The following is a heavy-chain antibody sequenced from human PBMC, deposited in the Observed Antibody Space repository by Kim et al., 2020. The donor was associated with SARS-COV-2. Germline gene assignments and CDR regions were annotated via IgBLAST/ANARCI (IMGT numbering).Heavy chain of an antibody. CDR3: ARGLQPRAYWVAMDV. Sequence: GGSLRLSCEGSGFDFDTFAITWVRQAPGKGLEWVSRITAHNVVMYYANSVKGRFTASRDNSKAYLQMKGLRGEDTAMYYCARGLQPRAYWVAMDVWGQGTAVTVSS. CDR1: GFDFDTFA. V-gene: IGHV3-23*01. D-gene: IGHD3-16*01. J-gene: IGHJ6*02. CDR2: ITAHNVVM.